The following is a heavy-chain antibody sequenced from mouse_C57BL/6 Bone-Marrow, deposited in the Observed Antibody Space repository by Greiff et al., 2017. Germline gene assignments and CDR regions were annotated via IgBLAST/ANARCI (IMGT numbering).Heavy chain of an antibody. CDR3: LGSSYIGWYFDV. Sequence: QVQLQQPGAELVRPGSSVKLSCKASGYTFTSYWMHWVKQRPIQGLEWIGNIDPSDSETHYNQKFKDKATLTVDKSSSTVYMQLSSLTSEDSAVYYCLGSSYIGWYFDVWGTGTTVTVSS. CDR1: GYTFTSYW. CDR2: IDPSDSET. V-gene: IGHV1-52*01. D-gene: IGHD1-1*01. J-gene: IGHJ1*03.